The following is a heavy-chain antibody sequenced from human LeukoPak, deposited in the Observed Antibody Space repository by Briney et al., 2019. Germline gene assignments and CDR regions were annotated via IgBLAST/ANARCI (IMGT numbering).Heavy chain of an antibody. CDR1: GLTFSSYW. Sequence: GGSLRLSCAASGLTFSSYWMSWVRQAPGKGLEWVANIKQDGSEKYYVDSVKGRFTISRDNADNSLYLQMDSLRAEDTAVYYCSTALNNWGQGTLVTVSS. J-gene: IGHJ4*02. D-gene: IGHD2-15*01. CDR2: IKQDGSEK. V-gene: IGHV3-7*01. CDR3: STALNN.